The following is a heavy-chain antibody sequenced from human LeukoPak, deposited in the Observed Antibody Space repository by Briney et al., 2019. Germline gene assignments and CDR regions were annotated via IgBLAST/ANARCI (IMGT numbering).Heavy chain of an antibody. Sequence: PGGSLRLSCAASGFTFSSYAMSWVRQAPGKGLEWVSGISGSGGNTYYADSVKGRFTISRDNSKNTLYLQMNSLTAEDTAVYYCAKMRGQYYHSYYMDAWGKGTTVTVSS. V-gene: IGHV3-23*01. J-gene: IGHJ6*03. CDR3: AKMRGQYYHSYYMDA. CDR1: GFTFSSYA. CDR2: ISGSGGNT.